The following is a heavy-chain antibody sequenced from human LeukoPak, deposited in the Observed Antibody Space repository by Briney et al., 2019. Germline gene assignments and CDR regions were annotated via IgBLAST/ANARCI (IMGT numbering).Heavy chain of an antibody. D-gene: IGHD7-27*01. J-gene: IGHJ3*02. CDR3: VKVTGDGAFDI. V-gene: IGHV3-64D*06. Sequence: GGSLRLSCSASGFTFSSYAMDWVRQAPGKGLEYVSAISGNGGITYYADSVKGRFTISRDNSKNTLCLQMSSLRAEDTAVYYCVKVTGDGAFDIWGQGTMVTVSS. CDR1: GFTFSSYA. CDR2: ISGNGGIT.